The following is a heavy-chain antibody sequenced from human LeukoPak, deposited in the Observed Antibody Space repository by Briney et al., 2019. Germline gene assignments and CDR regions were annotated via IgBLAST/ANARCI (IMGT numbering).Heavy chain of an antibody. J-gene: IGHJ4*02. CDR3: ARQHGSGSYYSRAIDY. V-gene: IGHV5-51*01. CDR2: IYPGDSDT. D-gene: IGHD3-10*01. CDR1: GYXFTNYW. Sequence: GESLKISCNGSGYXFTNYWICWVRQMPGKGLEWMGIIYPGDSDTRNSPSFQGQVTISADKSISTAYLQWSSLKASDTAMYYCARQHGSGSYYSRAIDYWGQGTLVTVSS.